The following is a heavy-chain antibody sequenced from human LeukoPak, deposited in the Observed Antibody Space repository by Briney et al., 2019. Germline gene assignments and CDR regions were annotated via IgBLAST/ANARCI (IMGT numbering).Heavy chain of an antibody. CDR2: IYYSENT. J-gene: IGHJ4*02. Sequence: SETLSLTCTVSGDSISDYYWSWVRQPPGRGLEWIGYIYYSENTNYNPSLKSRVTISVDRSKNQFSLKLSSVTAADTAVYYCAIAYDFWSGYYPYWGQGTLVTVSS. D-gene: IGHD3-3*01. CDR1: GDSISDYY. CDR3: AIAYDFWSGYYPY. V-gene: IGHV4-59*01.